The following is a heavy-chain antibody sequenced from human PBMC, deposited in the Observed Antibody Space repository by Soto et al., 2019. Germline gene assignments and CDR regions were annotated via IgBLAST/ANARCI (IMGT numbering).Heavy chain of an antibody. J-gene: IGHJ2*01. V-gene: IGHV3-23*01. CDR3: AKIYDSSGTYWYFDL. Sequence: EVQLLESGGGLVQPGGSLRLSCAASGFTFSTYAMTWVRQAPGKGLEWVSSITGSGGSTYYADSVKGRFTISRDNSKDTLYLQMNGLRDEDTAVYYCAKIYDSSGTYWYFDLWGRGTLVTVSS. D-gene: IGHD3-22*01. CDR2: ITGSGGST. CDR1: GFTFSTYA.